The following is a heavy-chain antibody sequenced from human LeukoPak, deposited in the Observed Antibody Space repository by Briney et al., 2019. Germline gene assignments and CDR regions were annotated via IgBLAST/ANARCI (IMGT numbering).Heavy chain of an antibody. CDR3: ARGTDIVVVPAASTYFDP. CDR1: GGSFSGYY. Sequence: SETLSLTCAVYGGSFSGYYWSWIRQPPGKGLEWIGEINHSGSTNYNPSLKSRVTISVDTSKNQFSLKLSSVTAADTAVYYCARGTDIVVVPAASTYFDPWGQGTLVTASS. V-gene: IGHV4-34*01. J-gene: IGHJ5*02. CDR2: INHSGST. D-gene: IGHD2-2*01.